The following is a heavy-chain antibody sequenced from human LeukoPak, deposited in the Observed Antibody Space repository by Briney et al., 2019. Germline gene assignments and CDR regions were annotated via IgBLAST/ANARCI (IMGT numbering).Heavy chain of an antibody. CDR2: ISSSSSYI. Sequence: GGSLRLSCAASGFTFSSYSMNWVRQAPGKGLEWVSSISSSSSYIYYADSVKGRFTISRDNAKNSLYLQMNSLRAEDTAVYYCARALTYCGGDCYSWGRGTLVTVSS. CDR1: GFTFSSYS. CDR3: ARALTYCGGDCYS. V-gene: IGHV3-21*01. J-gene: IGHJ5*02. D-gene: IGHD2-21*01.